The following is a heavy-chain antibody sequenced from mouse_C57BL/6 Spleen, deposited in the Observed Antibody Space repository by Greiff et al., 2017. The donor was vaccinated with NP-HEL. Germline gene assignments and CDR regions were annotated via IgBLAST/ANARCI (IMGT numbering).Heavy chain of an antibody. V-gene: IGHV1-55*01. CDR3: ASPYGNYLSYAMDY. Sequence: QVQLQQPGAELVKPGASVKMSCKASGYTFTSYWITWVKQRPGQGLEWIGDIYPGSGSTNYNEKFKSKATLTVDTSSSTAYMQLSSLTSEDSAVYYFASPYGNYLSYAMDYWGQGTSVTVSS. CDR2: IYPGSGST. J-gene: IGHJ4*01. CDR1: GYTFTSYW. D-gene: IGHD2-1*01.